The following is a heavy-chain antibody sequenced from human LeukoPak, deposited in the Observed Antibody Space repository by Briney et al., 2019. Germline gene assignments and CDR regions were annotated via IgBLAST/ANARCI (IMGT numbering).Heavy chain of an antibody. V-gene: IGHV1-46*01. J-gene: IGHJ6*02. CDR1: GYTFTNYY. Sequence: ASVKVSCKASGYTFTNYYIHWVRQAPGQGLEWMGIINPSGGSTSYAQTFQGRVTMTWDTSTNTVYMELSSLRSEDTAVYYCARAGGVTIFAVVTAPYYQYYGLDVWGQGTTATVSS. CDR2: INPSGGST. CDR3: ARAGGVTIFAVVTAPYYQYYGLDV. D-gene: IGHD3-3*01.